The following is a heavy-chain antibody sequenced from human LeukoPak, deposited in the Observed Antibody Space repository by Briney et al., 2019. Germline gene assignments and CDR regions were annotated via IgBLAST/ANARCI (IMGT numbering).Heavy chain of an antibody. D-gene: IGHD3-16*02. CDR2: ISANSGKT. CDR1: GGTFSSYA. Sequence: ASVKVSCKAPGGTFSSYAVSWVRQAPGEGLEWMGWISANSGKTNYAQRFQGRVTMTRETSSSTVYMELRSLRSDDTAVYFCARDKNYRFDYWGQGTLVSVTS. CDR3: ARDKNYRFDY. V-gene: IGHV1-18*01. J-gene: IGHJ4*02.